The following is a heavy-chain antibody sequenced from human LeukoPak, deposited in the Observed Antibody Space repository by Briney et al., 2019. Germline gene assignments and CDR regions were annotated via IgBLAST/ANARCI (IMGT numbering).Heavy chain of an antibody. CDR1: GFTFSSYA. CDR2: IGKDGTDK. V-gene: IGHV3-30*02. CDR3: AKREYCSGGSCYHFDY. D-gene: IGHD2-15*01. J-gene: IGHJ4*02. Sequence: GGSLRVSCAASGFTFSSYAMHWVRQALGKGLEWVAAIGKDGTDKYYADSVKGRFTISRDNSRNTLYLQMNSLRPEDTAVYYCAKREYCSGGSCYHFDYWGQGTRVTVSS.